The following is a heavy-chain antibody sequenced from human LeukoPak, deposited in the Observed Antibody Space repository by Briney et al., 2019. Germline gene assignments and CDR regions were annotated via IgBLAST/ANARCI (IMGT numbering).Heavy chain of an antibody. Sequence: GGSLRLSCAASGFTFSSYWMSWVRQAPGKGLVWVSRINSDGSSTSYADSVKGRFTISRDNAKNTLYLQMNSLRAEDTAVYYCASEYSGSVQPAFDIWGQGTMVTVSS. V-gene: IGHV3-74*01. J-gene: IGHJ3*02. CDR1: GFTFSSYW. CDR3: ASEYSGSVQPAFDI. CDR2: INSDGSST. D-gene: IGHD1-26*01.